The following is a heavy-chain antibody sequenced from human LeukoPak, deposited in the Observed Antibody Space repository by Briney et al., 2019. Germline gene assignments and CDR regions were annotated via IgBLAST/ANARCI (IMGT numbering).Heavy chain of an antibody. J-gene: IGHJ4*02. V-gene: IGHV4-34*01. CDR2: INHSGST. CDR3: AREDY. Sequence: SETLSLTCAVYGGSFSGCYWSWIRQPPGKGLEWIGEINHSGSTNYNPSLKSRVTISVDTSKNQFSLKLSSVTAADTAVYYCAREDYWGQGTLVTVSS. CDR1: GGSFSGCY.